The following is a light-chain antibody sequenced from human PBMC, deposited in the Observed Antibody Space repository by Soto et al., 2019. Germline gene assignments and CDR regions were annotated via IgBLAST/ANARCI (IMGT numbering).Light chain of an antibody. Sequence: EIVMTQSPVTLSVSPGERATLSCRASQSINRKLAWYQQRPGQAPRLLISDASIRATGIPARFSGSGSGTEFTLTISSLQSEDFAVYYCKQYDRWSPFTFGGGTRVEIK. J-gene: IGKJ4*02. CDR3: KQYDRWSPFT. CDR1: QSINRK. CDR2: DAS. V-gene: IGKV3-15*01.